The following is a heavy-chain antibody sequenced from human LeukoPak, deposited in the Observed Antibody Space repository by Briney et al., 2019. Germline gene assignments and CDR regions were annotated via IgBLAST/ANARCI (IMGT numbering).Heavy chain of an antibody. CDR2: ISYDGRNK. Sequence: QPGGSLSLSCAASGFTFSSYGIHWVRKAPGKGLEGVAVISYDGRNKHYADSVKGRFTISRDNSQNTLYLQMNSLRPDDTAVYYCAKDPMVRGVINGMDVWGQGTTVIVSS. CDR1: GFTFSSYG. V-gene: IGHV3-30*18. D-gene: IGHD3-10*01. J-gene: IGHJ6*02. CDR3: AKDPMVRGVINGMDV.